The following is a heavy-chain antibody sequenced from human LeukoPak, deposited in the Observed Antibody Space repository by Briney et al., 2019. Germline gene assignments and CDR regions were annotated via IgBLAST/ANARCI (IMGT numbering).Heavy chain of an antibody. D-gene: IGHD4-17*01. CDR2: ISGSGGST. CDR3: TRDIVHGDYVSAY. CDR1: GFTFSSYA. Sequence: PGGSLRLSCAASGFTFSSYAMYWVRQAPGKGLEWVSGISGSGGSTYYADSVKGRFTISRDNSKNTLYLQMNSLRAEDTAVYYCTRDIVHGDYVSAYWGQGTLVTVSS. J-gene: IGHJ4*02. V-gene: IGHV3-23*01.